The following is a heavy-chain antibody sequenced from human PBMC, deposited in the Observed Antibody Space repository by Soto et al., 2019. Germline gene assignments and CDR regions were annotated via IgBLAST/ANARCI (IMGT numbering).Heavy chain of an antibody. CDR2: IYHIGGP. J-gene: IGHJ5*01. Sequence: QVQLQRSAPGLVKPSQPLSLTCTVPGGPVSSGGYYWPWTRQFPGKGLEWIGYIYHIGGPSYNPSLKSRLSMSLDASKNQFSLNLTSVTAADTAIYYCVRDRALDSSGHWFDSWGQGTLVTVSS. CDR3: VRDRALDSSGHWFDS. V-gene: IGHV4-31*03. D-gene: IGHD6-19*01. CDR1: GGPVSSGGYY.